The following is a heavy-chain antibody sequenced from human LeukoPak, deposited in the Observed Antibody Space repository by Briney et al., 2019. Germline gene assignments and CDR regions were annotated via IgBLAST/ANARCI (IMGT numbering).Heavy chain of an antibody. J-gene: IGHJ4*02. CDR2: IYSGGST. CDR3: ARATLDN. CDR1: GFSVSNNY. V-gene: IGHV3-53*01. Sequence: GGSLSLPCAASGFSVSNNYISWVGQAPGKGLEWVSVIYSGGSTKYADSVKARFTISRDNSKNTVYLQMNSLRAEDTAVYFCARATLDNWGQGTLVTVSS.